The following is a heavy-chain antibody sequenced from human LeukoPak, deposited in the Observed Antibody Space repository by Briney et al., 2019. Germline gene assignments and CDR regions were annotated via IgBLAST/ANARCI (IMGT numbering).Heavy chain of an antibody. D-gene: IGHD4-17*01. V-gene: IGHV3-48*01. CDR1: GLTFSSYS. Sequence: GGSLRLSCAASGLTFSSYSMNWVRQAPGKGLEWVSYISSSSSTIYYADSVKGRFTISRDNAKNSLYLQMNSLRAEDTAVYYCARDLPPDYFYGDLDYWGQGTLVTVSS. CDR2: ISSSSSTI. CDR3: ARDLPPDYFYGDLDY. J-gene: IGHJ4*02.